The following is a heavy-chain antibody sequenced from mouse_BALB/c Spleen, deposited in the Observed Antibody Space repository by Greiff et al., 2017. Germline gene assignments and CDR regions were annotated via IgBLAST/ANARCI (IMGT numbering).Heavy chain of an antibody. D-gene: IGHD2-2*01. CDR2: IDPENGNT. Sequence: VQLKQSGAELVRPGALVKLSCKASGFNIKDYYMHWVKQRPEQGLEWIGWIDPENGNTIYDPKFQGKASITADTSSNTAYLQLSSLTSEDTAVYYCARRGYDANYWGQGTTLTVSS. V-gene: IGHV14-1*02. CDR3: ARRGYDANY. CDR1: GFNIKDYY. J-gene: IGHJ2*01.